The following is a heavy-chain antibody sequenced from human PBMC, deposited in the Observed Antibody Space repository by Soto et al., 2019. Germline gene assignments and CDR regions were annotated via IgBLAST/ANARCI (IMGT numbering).Heavy chain of an antibody. Sequence: PSETLSLTCSVSGGSISSSGYYWGLVRHPPGKGLEWIGYIYYGGSTYYNPSLRSRVTISADASNNQFSLKLSSVTAADTAVYYCTYGLGSPYYFDYWGQGXLVTVSS. CDR3: TYGLGSPYYFDY. CDR1: GGSISSSGYY. J-gene: IGHJ4*02. D-gene: IGHD3-10*01. V-gene: IGHV4-31*03. CDR2: IYYGGST.